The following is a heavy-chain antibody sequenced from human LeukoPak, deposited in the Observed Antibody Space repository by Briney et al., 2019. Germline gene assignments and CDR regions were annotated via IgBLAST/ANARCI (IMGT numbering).Heavy chain of an antibody. D-gene: IGHD2-2*01. CDR2: INPSGGST. CDR1: GYTFTSYY. V-gene: IGHV1-46*01. Sequence: ASVTVSCTASGYTFTSYYMHWVRQAPGQGLEWMGIINPSGGSTNYAQKFQGRVTMTRDISTSTVYMELSSLRSEDTAVYYCARVATCGSSTSCPFDYWGQGTLVTVSS. J-gene: IGHJ4*02. CDR3: ARVATCGSSTSCPFDY.